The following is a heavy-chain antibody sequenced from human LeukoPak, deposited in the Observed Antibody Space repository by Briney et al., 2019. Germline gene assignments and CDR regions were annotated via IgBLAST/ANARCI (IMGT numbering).Heavy chain of an antibody. V-gene: IGHV4-34*01. CDR3: ARGTDFWARWFDP. CDR2: INHSGST. J-gene: IGHJ5*02. CDR1: GGSFSGYY. Sequence: SETLSLTCAVYGGSFSGYYWSWIRQPPGKGLEWIGEINHSGSTNYNPSLKSRVTISVDTSKNQFSLKLSSVTAADTAVYYCARGTDFWARWFDPWGQGTLVTVSS. D-gene: IGHD3-3*01.